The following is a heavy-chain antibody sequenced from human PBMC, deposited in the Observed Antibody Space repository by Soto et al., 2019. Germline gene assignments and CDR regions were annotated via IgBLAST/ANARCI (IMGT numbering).Heavy chain of an antibody. CDR1: GFTFISYA. D-gene: IGHD2-2*01. J-gene: IGHJ6*02. V-gene: IGHV3-30-3*01. CDR3: ARGPWCSSTSCYPGLYYYYGMDV. Sequence: PGGSLRLSCAASGFTFISYAMHWVRQAPGKGLGWVAVISYDGRNKYYADSVKGRFTISRDNSKNTLYLQMNSLRAEDTAVYYCARGPWCSSTSCYPGLYYYYGMDVWGQGTTVTVSS. CDR2: ISYDGRNK.